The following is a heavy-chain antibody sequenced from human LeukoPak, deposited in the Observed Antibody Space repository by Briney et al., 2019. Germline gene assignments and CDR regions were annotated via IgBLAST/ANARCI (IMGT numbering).Heavy chain of an antibody. D-gene: IGHD2-2*01. CDR3: ARDSPSIVVVPAAMGEDYYYYYGMDV. CDR2: INPNSGGT. J-gene: IGHJ6*02. Sequence: GASVKVSCKASGYTFTGYYMHWVRQAPGQGLEWVGWINPNSGGTNYAQKFQGRVTMTRDTSISTAYMELSRLRSDDTAVYYCARDSPSIVVVPAAMGEDYYYYYGMDVWGQATTVTVSS. V-gene: IGHV1-2*02. CDR1: GYTFTGYY.